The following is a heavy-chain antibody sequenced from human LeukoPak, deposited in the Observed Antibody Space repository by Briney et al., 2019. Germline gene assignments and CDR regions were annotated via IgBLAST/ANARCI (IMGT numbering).Heavy chain of an antibody. CDR2: IYYSGST. J-gene: IGHJ3*02. CDR3: ARDNHYYDSSGYPDAFDI. V-gene: IGHV4-30-4*01. CDR1: GGSISSGDYY. Sequence: SETLSLTCTVSGGSISSGDYYWGWVRQPPGRGLEWLGYIYYSGSTYYNPSLKSRVTISVDTSKNQSSLKLSSVTAADTAVYYCARDNHYYDSSGYPDAFDIWGQGTMVTVSS. D-gene: IGHD3-22*01.